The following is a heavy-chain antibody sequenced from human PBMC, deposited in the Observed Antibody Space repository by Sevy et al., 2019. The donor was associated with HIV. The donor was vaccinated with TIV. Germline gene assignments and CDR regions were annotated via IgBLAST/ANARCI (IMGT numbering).Heavy chain of an antibody. CDR3: ATSRSGYFDSSGYYIY. D-gene: IGHD3-22*01. CDR1: GYSFTSHW. V-gene: IGHV5-51*01. Sequence: GESLKISCKGSGYSFTSHWIGWVRHMPGKGLEWMGIIYPDDSDTRFSPSFQGQVTFSADKSISTAYLQWSSLKASDTAMYYCATSRSGYFDSSGYYIYWGQGTLVTVSS. CDR2: IYPDDSDT. J-gene: IGHJ4*02.